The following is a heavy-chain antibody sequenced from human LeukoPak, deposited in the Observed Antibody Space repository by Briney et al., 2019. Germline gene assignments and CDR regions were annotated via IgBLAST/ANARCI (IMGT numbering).Heavy chain of an antibody. J-gene: IGHJ5*02. Sequence: PGGSLRLSCAASGFTFSSYSTNWVRQAPGKGLEWVSSISSSSSYIYYADSVKGRFTISRDNAKNSLYLQMNSLRAEDTAVYYCARDGPNSSSYPSWFDPWGQGTLVTVSS. D-gene: IGHD6-6*01. CDR2: ISSSSSYI. V-gene: IGHV3-21*01. CDR3: ARDGPNSSSYPSWFDP. CDR1: GFTFSSYS.